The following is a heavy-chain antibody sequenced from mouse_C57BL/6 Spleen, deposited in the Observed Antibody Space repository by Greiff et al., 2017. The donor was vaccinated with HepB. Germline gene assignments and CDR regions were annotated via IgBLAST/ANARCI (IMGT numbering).Heavy chain of an antibody. Sequence: QVQLQQSGAELVRPGTSVKVSCKASGYAFTNYLIEWVKQRPGQGLEWIGVINPGSGGTNYNEKFKGKATLTAEKSSSTAYMQLSSLTSEDSAVYFCARDSYGSSAIYFDYWGQGTTLTVSS. J-gene: IGHJ2*01. D-gene: IGHD1-1*01. CDR3: ARDSYGSSAIYFDY. V-gene: IGHV1-54*01. CDR2: INPGSGGT. CDR1: GYAFTNYL.